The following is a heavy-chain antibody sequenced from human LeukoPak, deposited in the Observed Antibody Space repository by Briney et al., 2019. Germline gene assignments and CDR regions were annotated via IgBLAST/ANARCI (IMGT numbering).Heavy chain of an antibody. J-gene: IGHJ4*02. CDR1: GYTFTGYY. D-gene: IGHD3-10*01. Sequence: ASVKVSCKASGYTFTGYYMHWERQAPGQGLEWMGWINPNSGGTNYAQKFQGRVTMTRDTSISTAYMELSRLRSDDTAVYYCARSEGYYYGSGSFFDYWGQGTLVTVSS. V-gene: IGHV1-2*02. CDR3: ARSEGYYYGSGSFFDY. CDR2: INPNSGGT.